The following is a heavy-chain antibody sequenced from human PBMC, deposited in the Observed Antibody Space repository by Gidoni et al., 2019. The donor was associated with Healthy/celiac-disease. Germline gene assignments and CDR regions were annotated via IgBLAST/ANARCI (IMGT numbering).Heavy chain of an antibody. CDR1: GFTFDDYA. V-gene: IGHV3-9*01. J-gene: IGHJ5*02. Sequence: EVQLVESGGGLVQPGRSLRLSCAASGFTFDDYAIHWVQWVSGISWNSGSIGYADSVKGRFTISRDNAKNSLYLQMNRLRAEDTALYDCAKGASSSWYEDWFDPWGQGTLVTVSS. D-gene: IGHD6-13*01. CDR3: AKGASSSWYEDWFDP. CDR2: ISWNSGSI.